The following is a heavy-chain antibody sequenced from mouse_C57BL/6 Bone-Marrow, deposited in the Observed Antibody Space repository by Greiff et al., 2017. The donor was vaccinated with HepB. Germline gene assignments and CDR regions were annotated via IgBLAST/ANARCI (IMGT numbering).Heavy chain of an antibody. CDR3: ARSRGNYYFDY. Sequence: VQLQQSGPELVKPGASVKISCKASGYTFTDYYMNWVKQSHGKSLDWIGDINPNNGGTSYNQKFKGKATLTVDKSSSTAYMELRSLTSEDSAVYYCARSRGNYYFDYWGQGTTLTVSS. J-gene: IGHJ2*01. CDR2: INPNNGGT. D-gene: IGHD2-1*01. V-gene: IGHV1-26*01. CDR1: GYTFTDYY.